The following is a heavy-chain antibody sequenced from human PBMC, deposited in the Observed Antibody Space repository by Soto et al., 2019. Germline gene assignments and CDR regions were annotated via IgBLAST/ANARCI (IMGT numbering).Heavy chain of an antibody. CDR3: ARRRDGYSYFNY. CDR1: GGSISSYY. V-gene: IGHV4-59*01. J-gene: IGHJ4*02. D-gene: IGHD4-4*01. Sequence: SETLSLTCTVSGGSISSYYWSWIRQPPGKGLEWIGYIYYSGSTNYNPSLKSRVTISVDTSKNQFSLKLSSVTAADTAVYYCARRRDGYSYFNYWGQGTLVTVSS. CDR2: IYYSGST.